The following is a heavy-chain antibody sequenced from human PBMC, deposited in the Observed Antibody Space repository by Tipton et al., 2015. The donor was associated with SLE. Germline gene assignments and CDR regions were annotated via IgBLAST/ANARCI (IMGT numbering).Heavy chain of an antibody. V-gene: IGHV4-61*01. D-gene: IGHD1-26*01. CDR2: IHDSGTT. CDR1: GGSISSGSYY. J-gene: IGHJ3*02. CDR3: ARTRRGPMLGALGDALDI. Sequence: TLSLTCTVSGGSISSGSYYWSWIRQSPGKGLEWIGYIHDSGTTNYNPTLKSRVTMSVATSKNQFSLRLSSVTAADTAVYYCARTRRGPMLGALGDALDIWGQGTMITVSS.